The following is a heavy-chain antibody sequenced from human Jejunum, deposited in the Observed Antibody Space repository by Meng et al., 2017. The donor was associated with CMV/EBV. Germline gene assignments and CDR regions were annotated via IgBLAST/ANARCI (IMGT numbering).Heavy chain of an antibody. D-gene: IGHD3-16*01. CDR3: VKDRGAVTGNYYYYAMDV. CDR1: DDYP. V-gene: IGHV3-43*01. J-gene: IGHJ6*02. CDR2: ISWDGGRA. Sequence: DDYPVHWVRRLPVKGLEWVSLISWDGGRAYYAASVKGRFTISRDNNKNSLYLQMNSLRTEDTALYYCVKDRGAVTGNYYYYAMDVWGQGTTVTVSS.